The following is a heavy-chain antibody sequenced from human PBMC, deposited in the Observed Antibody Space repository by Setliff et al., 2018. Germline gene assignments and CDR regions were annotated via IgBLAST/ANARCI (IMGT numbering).Heavy chain of an antibody. J-gene: IGHJ4*02. D-gene: IGHD3-16*01. CDR2: VYHSGSS. CDR3: ARAAARAEYSDTSAYLPFDF. V-gene: IGHV4-38-2*02. CDR1: GYPISRGFY. Sequence: SSETLSLTCTVSGYPISRGFYWGWIRQSPGKGLEWIGSVYHSGSSYQNPSLRSRIAVSVDASKNQFSLRLNSVTAADTAVYFCARAAARAEYSDTSAYLPFDFWGLGTLGTVS.